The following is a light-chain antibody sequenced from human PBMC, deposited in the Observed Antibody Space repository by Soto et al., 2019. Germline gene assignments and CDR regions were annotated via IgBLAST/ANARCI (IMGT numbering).Light chain of an antibody. J-gene: IGKJ2*01. Sequence: DIQMTQSPSSLSASVGDSVTITCRASQSISSSLNWYQQKPGKAPRLLIYAASTLQSGVPSGFSGSGSGTDLALTISSLQPENFATYYCQQTFTTPHTFGQGTKLEIK. V-gene: IGKV1-39*01. CDR3: QQTFTTPHT. CDR1: QSISSS. CDR2: AAS.